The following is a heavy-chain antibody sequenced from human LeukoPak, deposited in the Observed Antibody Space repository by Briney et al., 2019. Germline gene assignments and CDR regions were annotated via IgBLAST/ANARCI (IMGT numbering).Heavy chain of an antibody. CDR2: IYYSGST. CDR1: GGSISSYY. Sequence: SETLSLTCTVSGGSISSYYWSWIRQPPGKGLEWIGYIYYSGSTNYNPSLKSRVTISVDTSKNEFSLKLSSVTAADTAVYYCASGIAARPGYFDYWGQGTLVTVSS. D-gene: IGHD6-6*01. V-gene: IGHV4-59*01. J-gene: IGHJ4*02. CDR3: ASGIAARPGYFDY.